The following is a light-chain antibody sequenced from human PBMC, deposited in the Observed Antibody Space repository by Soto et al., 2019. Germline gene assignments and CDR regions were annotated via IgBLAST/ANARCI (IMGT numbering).Light chain of an antibody. Sequence: QSALTQPRSVSGSPGQSVTISCIGTSNDVGGYNYVAWYQQHPGKAPKLMIYDVTKRPSGVPDRFSGSKSDNTASLTISGLQAEDEADYYCCSYAGRNCYVFGTGTKLTVL. V-gene: IGLV2-11*01. CDR1: SNDVGGYNY. CDR2: DVT. CDR3: CSYAGRNCYV. J-gene: IGLJ1*01.